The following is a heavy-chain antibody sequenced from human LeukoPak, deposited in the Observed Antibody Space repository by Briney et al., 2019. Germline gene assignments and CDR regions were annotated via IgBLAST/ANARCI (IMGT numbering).Heavy chain of an antibody. CDR1: GYTFMSYS. CDR2: INPYIGNP. V-gene: IGHV1-18*01. D-gene: IGHD2-21*02. J-gene: IGHJ4*02. Sequence: ASVKVSSKASGYTFMSYSVSWVRQAPGQGLEWMGWINPYIGNPNYAQKFQGRVTMATDTSTSTAYMELGSLGSDDSAVYYCTRMRDSNAGNYFDYWGQGTLVSVSS. CDR3: TRMRDSNAGNYFDY.